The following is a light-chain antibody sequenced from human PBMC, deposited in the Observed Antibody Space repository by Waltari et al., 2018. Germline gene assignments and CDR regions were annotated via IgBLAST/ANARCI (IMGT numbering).Light chain of an antibody. Sequence: SSEPNQDPAVSVAFGQTVKITCQGDSPRKFSASWYQQRPGPAPILVLYGPDYRPSGIPGRFSGSTSGGTASLTITGAQAEDEAVYYCHSRDSTSTRVFGGGTRLTV. CDR1: SPRKFS. J-gene: IGLJ3*02. CDR3: HSRDSTSTRV. V-gene: IGLV3-19*01. CDR2: GPD.